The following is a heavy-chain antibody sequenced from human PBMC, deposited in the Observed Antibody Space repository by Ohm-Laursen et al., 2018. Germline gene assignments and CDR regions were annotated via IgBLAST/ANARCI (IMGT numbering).Heavy chain of an antibody. J-gene: IGHJ4*02. CDR1: GFTFSYYS. V-gene: IGHV3-23*01. Sequence: SLRLSCAASGFTFSYYSMNWVRQTPGKGLEWVSSISGNAVRTYDADSVKGRFSISRDNSKNTLDLQMNSLRAEDTAVYYCAKGPFIAVAGSNYFFDYWGQGTLVTVSS. D-gene: IGHD6-19*01. CDR2: ISGNAVRT. CDR3: AKGPFIAVAGSNYFFDY.